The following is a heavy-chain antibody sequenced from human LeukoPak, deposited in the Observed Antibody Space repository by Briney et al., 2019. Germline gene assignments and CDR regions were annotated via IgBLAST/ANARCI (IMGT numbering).Heavy chain of an antibody. J-gene: IGHJ3*02. Sequence: PSETLSLTCTVSGGSISSGGYYWSWIRQPPGKGLEWIGYIYHSGSTYYNPSLKSRVTISVDRSKNQFSLKLNSVTAADTAVYYCARHREYQVLPGAFDIWGQGTMVTVSS. D-gene: IGHD2-2*01. V-gene: IGHV4-30-2*01. CDR2: IYHSGST. CDR1: GGSISSGGYY. CDR3: ARHREYQVLPGAFDI.